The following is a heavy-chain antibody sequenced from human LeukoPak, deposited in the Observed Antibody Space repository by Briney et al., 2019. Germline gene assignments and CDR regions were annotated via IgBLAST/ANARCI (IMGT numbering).Heavy chain of an antibody. CDR3: ARDGNYFNGYYYGVFDI. J-gene: IGHJ3*02. V-gene: IGHV3-7*01. CDR2: IRGDGSKT. Sequence: GGSLRLSCVASGFTFGSYWMTWVRQAPGKGLEWVANIRGDGSKTYYVDSGKGRFTISRDNAKNSLYLQLDSLRADDTALYYCARDGNYFNGYYYGVFDIWGQGTMVTVSP. CDR1: GFTFGSYW. D-gene: IGHD5-18*01.